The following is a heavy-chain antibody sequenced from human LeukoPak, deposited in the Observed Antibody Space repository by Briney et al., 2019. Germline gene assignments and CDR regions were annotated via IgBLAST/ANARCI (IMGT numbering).Heavy chain of an antibody. J-gene: IGHJ5*02. V-gene: IGHV3-48*01. CDR2: ISSSSSTI. CDR3: AREAGGYRRHNWFDP. D-gene: IGHD3-22*01. Sequence: GGSLRLSCAASGFTFSSYSMNWVRQAPGKGLEWVSYISSSSSTIYYADSVKGRFTISRDNAKNSLYLQMNSLRAEDTAVYYCAREAGGYRRHNWFDPWGQGTLVTVSS. CDR1: GFTFSSYS.